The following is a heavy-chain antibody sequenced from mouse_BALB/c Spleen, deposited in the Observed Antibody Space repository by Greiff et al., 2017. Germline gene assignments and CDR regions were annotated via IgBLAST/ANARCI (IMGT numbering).Heavy chain of an antibody. V-gene: IGHV3-8*02. CDR3: ARYGGSTISTTGAMDY. J-gene: IGHJ4*01. D-gene: IGHD2-1*01. CDR2: ISYSGST. CDR1: GDSITSGY. Sequence: EVQRVESGPSLVKPSQTLSLTCSVTGDSITSGYWNWIRKFPGNKLEYMGYISYSGSTYYNPSLKSRISITRDTSKNQYYLQLNSVTTEDTATYYCARYGGSTISTTGAMDYWGQGTSVTVSS.